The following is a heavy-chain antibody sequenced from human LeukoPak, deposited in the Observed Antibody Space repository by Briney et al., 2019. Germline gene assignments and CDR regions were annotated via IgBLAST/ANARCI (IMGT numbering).Heavy chain of an antibody. V-gene: IGHV4-39*01. D-gene: IGHD4-23*01. CDR1: GGSISSRSDY. CDR3: TRSHDYGGLYFYYYMDV. Sequence: SETLSLTCTVSGGSISSRSDYWGWIRQTPGKGLEWIGNLDSSGSTYYNPSLRSRVTISVGTSKNQFSLNLRSVTAADTAIYFCTRSHDYGGLYFYYYMDVWGKGTTVTVSS. J-gene: IGHJ6*03. CDR2: LDSSGST.